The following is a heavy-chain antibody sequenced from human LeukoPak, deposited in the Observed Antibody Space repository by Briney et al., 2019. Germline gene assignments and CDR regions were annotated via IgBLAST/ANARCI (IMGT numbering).Heavy chain of an antibody. V-gene: IGHV1-2*02. CDR2: IIPNSGGT. D-gene: IGHD3-10*01. CDR1: GYTFTGYY. CDR3: ARDYRDVLLWFGELSK. Sequence: ASVKVSCKASGYTFTGYYMHWVRQAPGQGLEWMGWIIPNSGGTNYAQKFQGRVIMTRDTSISTAYMELSRLRSDDTAVYYCARDYRDVLLWFGELSKWGQGTLVTVSS. J-gene: IGHJ4*02.